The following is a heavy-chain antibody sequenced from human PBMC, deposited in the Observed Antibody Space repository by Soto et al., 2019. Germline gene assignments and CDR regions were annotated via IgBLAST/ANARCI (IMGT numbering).Heavy chain of an antibody. CDR1: GFTFSSYA. Sequence: GGSLRLSCAASGFTFSSYAMSWFRHAPGKGLEWVSAISGSGGSTYYADSVKGRFTISRDNSKNTLYLQMNSLRAEDTAVYYCAKDSLGYCSGGSCPDPDAFDIWGQGTMVTVSS. D-gene: IGHD2-15*01. J-gene: IGHJ3*02. CDR2: ISGSGGST. CDR3: AKDSLGYCSGGSCPDPDAFDI. V-gene: IGHV3-23*01.